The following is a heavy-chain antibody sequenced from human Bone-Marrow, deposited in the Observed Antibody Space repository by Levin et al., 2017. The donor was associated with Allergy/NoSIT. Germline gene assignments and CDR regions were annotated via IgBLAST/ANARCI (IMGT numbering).Heavy chain of an antibody. D-gene: IGHD6-13*01. Sequence: GGSLRLSCQASGYTFSRYWIGWVRQMPGKGLEWMGIIYPGDSDTRYSPSFQGQVTISADKSISTAYLQWSSLKASDTATYYCAAAAGTGTWASLDYWGQGTQVTVSS. CDR3: AAAAGTGTWASLDY. CDR1: GYTFSRYW. V-gene: IGHV5-51*01. J-gene: IGHJ4*02. CDR2: IYPGDSDT.